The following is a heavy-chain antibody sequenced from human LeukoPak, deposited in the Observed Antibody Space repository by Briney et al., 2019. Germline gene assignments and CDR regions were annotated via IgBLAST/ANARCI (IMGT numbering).Heavy chain of an antibody. CDR2: ISAYNGNT. Sequence: ASVKVSCKAPGYTFTSYGINWVRQAPGQGLEWMGWISAYNGNTNYAQKLQGRVTMTTDTSTSTAYMELRSLRSDDTAVYYCARDLDQYSGRYGGFGHDFWGQGTLVTVSS. CDR3: ARDLDQYSGRYGGFGHDF. CDR1: GYTFTSYG. D-gene: IGHD1-26*01. J-gene: IGHJ4*02. V-gene: IGHV1-18*01.